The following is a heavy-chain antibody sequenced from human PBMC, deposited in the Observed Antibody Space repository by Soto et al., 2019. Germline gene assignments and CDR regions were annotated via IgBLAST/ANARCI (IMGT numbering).Heavy chain of an antibody. J-gene: IGHJ4*02. CDR2: ISAYNGNT. CDR1: GYSFTSYG. D-gene: IGHD5-18*01. V-gene: IGHV1-18*04. Sequence: QVQLVQSGAEVKKPGASVKVSCKASGYSFTSYGISWVRQAPGQGLEWMGWISAYNGNTNHAQKLQGRVTMTTDTSTSTAYMELMSLRSDDTAVYYCARVGAGHRSGLSRFDYWGQGTLVTVSS. CDR3: ARVGAGHRSGLSRFDY.